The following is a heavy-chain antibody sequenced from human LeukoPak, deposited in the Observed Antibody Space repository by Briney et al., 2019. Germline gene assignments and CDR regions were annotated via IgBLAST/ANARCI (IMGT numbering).Heavy chain of an antibody. J-gene: IGHJ6*02. D-gene: IGHD2-2*02. CDR2: ISAYNGDT. CDR3: ARDQIMDQLLYGDYYYGMDV. Sequence: ASVKVSCKASGYTFTSYGISWVRQAPGQGLEWMGWISAYNGDTNYAQKPQGRVTMTTDTSTSTAYMELRSLRSDDTAVYYCARDQIMDQLLYGDYYYGMDVWGQGTTVTVSS. V-gene: IGHV1-18*01. CDR1: GYTFTSYG.